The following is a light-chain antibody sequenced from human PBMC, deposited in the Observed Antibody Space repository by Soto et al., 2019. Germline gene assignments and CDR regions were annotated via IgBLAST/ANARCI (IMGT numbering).Light chain of an antibody. V-gene: IGKV1-39*01. CDR2: AAS. Sequence: DIQMTQSPSSLSASVGDRVTITCRAGQSISSYLNWSQQKPGKAPKLLLYAASDLQSGVPSRFSGSGSGTDFTLTISSLQPEDVATYYCQQSYITPPYTFGQGTKLEIK. CDR1: QSISSY. J-gene: IGKJ2*01. CDR3: QQSYITPPYT.